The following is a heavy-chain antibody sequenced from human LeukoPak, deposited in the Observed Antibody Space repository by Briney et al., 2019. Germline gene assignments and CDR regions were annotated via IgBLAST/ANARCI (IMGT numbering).Heavy chain of an antibody. V-gene: IGHV3-23*01. J-gene: IGHJ4*02. Sequence: GGSLRLSCAVSGFTFSNYAMSWVRQAPGKGLEWVSGMNGSGGNINYADSVKGRFAISRDNSKNTLYLQMNSLRAEDTAVYYCAKDLYYDSSGYADFDSWGQGTLVTVSS. CDR1: GFTFSNYA. CDR2: MNGSGGNI. D-gene: IGHD3-22*01. CDR3: AKDLYYDSSGYADFDS.